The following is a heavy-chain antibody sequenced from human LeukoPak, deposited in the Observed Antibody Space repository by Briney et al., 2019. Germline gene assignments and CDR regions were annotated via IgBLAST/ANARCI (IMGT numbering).Heavy chain of an antibody. CDR1: GFTFDDYA. J-gene: IGHJ4*02. Sequence: GGSLRLSCAASGFTFDDYAMHWVRQAPGKGLEWVSAISGSGGSTYYADSVKGRFTISRDNSKNTLYLQMNSLRAEDTAVYYCAKVKGGGVGATGLDYWGQGTLVTVSS. CDR2: ISGSGGST. D-gene: IGHD1-26*01. CDR3: AKVKGGGVGATGLDY. V-gene: IGHV3-23*01.